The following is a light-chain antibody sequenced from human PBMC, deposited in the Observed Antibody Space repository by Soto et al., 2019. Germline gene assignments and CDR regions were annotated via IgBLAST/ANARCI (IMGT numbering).Light chain of an antibody. CDR1: QSVSSN. J-gene: IGKJ4*01. Sequence: EIVMTQSPATLSVSPGERATLSCRASQSVSSNLAWYQQKPGQAPRLLIYGASTRATGIPARFSGSGSGTEFTLTISSLQSEDFAVYCCQQYNNWPQKTFGGGTKVEIK. V-gene: IGKV3-15*01. CDR3: QQYNNWPQKT. CDR2: GAS.